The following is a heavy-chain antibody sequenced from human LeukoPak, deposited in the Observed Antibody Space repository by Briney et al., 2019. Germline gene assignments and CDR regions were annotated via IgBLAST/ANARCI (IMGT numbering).Heavy chain of an antibody. V-gene: IGHV3-30*18. CDR2: ISYDGSNK. CDR1: GFTFSSYG. J-gene: IGHJ5*02. D-gene: IGHD2-15*01. Sequence: PGRSLRLSCAASGFTFSSYGMHWVRQAPGKGLEWVAVISYDGSNKYYADSVKGRFTISRDNSKNTLYLQMNSLRAEDTAVYYCAKDGAYCSVGSCYYNWFDPWGQGTLVTVSS. CDR3: AKDGAYCSVGSCYYNWFDP.